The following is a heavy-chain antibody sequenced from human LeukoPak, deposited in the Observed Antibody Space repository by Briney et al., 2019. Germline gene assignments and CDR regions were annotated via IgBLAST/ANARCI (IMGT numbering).Heavy chain of an antibody. J-gene: IGHJ4*02. Sequence: ASVKVSCKASGYTFTGYYMHWVRQAPGQGLEWMGWINPNSGVTNYAQKFQGRVTMTRDTSISTAYMELSRLRSDDTAVYYCARDSDYYDSSGYYGDYWGQGTLVTVSS. CDR3: ARDSDYYDSSGYYGDY. V-gene: IGHV1-2*02. D-gene: IGHD3-22*01. CDR1: GYTFTGYY. CDR2: INPNSGVT.